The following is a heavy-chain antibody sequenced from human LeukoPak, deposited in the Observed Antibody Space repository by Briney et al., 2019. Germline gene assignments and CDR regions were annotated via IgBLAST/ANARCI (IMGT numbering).Heavy chain of an antibody. CDR2: ISGSGGST. J-gene: IGHJ3*02. V-gene: IGHV3-23*01. CDR3: AKELYYYDRGAFDI. D-gene: IGHD3-22*01. Sequence: GGSLRLSCAASGFTFSSYAMSWVRQPPGKGLKWVQAISGSGGSTYYADSVKGRFTISRDNSKNTLYLQMNSLRAEDTAVYYCAKELYYYDRGAFDIWGQGTMVTVSS. CDR1: GFTFSSYA.